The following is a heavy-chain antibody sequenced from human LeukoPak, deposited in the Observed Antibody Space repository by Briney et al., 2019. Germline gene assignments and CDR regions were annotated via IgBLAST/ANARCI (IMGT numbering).Heavy chain of an antibody. CDR1: GGSISSGSYY. CDR3: AGAFRVVVIEDAFDI. J-gene: IGHJ3*02. CDR2: IYTSGST. V-gene: IGHV4-61*02. D-gene: IGHD3-22*01. Sequence: SETLSLTCTVSGGSISSGSYYWSWIRQPAGKGLEWIGRIYTSGSTNYNPSLKSRVTISVDTSKNQLSLKLSSVTAADTAVYYCAGAFRVVVIEDAFDIWGQGTMVTVSS.